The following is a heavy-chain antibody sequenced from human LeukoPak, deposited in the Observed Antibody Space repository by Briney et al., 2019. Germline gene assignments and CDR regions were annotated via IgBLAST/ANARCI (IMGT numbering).Heavy chain of an antibody. Sequence: GGSLRLSCAASGFTFDDYAMHWVRQAPGKGLEWVSLISWDGGSTYYADSVKGRFTISRDNSKNSLYLQMNSLRAEDTALYYCAKDGPFMVRGVILGGMDVWGKGITVTVSS. V-gene: IGHV3-43D*04. CDR1: GFTFDDYA. CDR2: ISWDGGST. D-gene: IGHD3-10*01. CDR3: AKDGPFMVRGVILGGMDV. J-gene: IGHJ6*04.